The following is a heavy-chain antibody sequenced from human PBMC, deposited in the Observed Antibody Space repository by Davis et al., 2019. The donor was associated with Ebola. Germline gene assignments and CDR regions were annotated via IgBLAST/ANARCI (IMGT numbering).Heavy chain of an antibody. D-gene: IGHD6-13*01. CDR3: AIAAAGTVRFDP. V-gene: IGHV1-18*01. J-gene: IGHJ5*02. CDR2: ISAYNGNT. CDR1: GYTFTSYA. Sequence: ASVKVSCKASGYTFTSYAMNWVRQAPGQGLEWMGWISAYNGNTNYAQKLQGRVTMTTDTSTSTAYMELRSLRSDDTAVYYCAIAAAGTVRFDPWGQGTLVTVSS.